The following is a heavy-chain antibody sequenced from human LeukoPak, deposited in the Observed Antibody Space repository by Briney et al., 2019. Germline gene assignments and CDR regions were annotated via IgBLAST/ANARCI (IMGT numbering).Heavy chain of an antibody. J-gene: IGHJ5*02. D-gene: IGHD4-17*01. Sequence: SETLSLTCSVSGGSISSYGYYWSWIRQHPGKGLEWIGFIYYSGSTLYAPSFRNRVTISVDTSKNQFSLQLTSLTAADTAIYYCATYRDPVNRVAWFDPWGQGMLVTVSS. V-gene: IGHV4-31*03. CDR2: IYYSGST. CDR3: ATYRDPVNRVAWFDP. CDR1: GGSISSYGYY.